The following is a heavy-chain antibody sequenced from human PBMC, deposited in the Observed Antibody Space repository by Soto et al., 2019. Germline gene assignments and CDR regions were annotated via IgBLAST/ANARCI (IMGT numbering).Heavy chain of an antibody. CDR1: GGSISSSSYY. CDR3: ARHDYGDYVFPNWFDP. D-gene: IGHD4-17*01. CDR2: IYYSGST. Sequence: TSETLSLTCTVSGGSISSSSYYWGWIRQPPGKGLEWIGSIYYSGSTYYNPSLKSRVTISVDTSKNQFSLKLSSVTAADTAVYYCARHDYGDYVFPNWFDPCGQGTLVTVSS. V-gene: IGHV4-39*01. J-gene: IGHJ5*02.